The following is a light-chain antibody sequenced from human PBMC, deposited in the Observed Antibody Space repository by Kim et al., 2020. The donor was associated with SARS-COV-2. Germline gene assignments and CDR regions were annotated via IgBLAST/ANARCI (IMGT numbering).Light chain of an antibody. CDR3: LQYNNFPYV. Sequence: SASVGDRVTIPCRASQDMRNDLGWYQHKPGTAPKRLMYATSTLDRGVPSRFSGSGYGTEFTLTISSLQPEDLATYYCLQYNNFPYVFGQGTKLEI. CDR1: QDMRND. V-gene: IGKV1-17*01. J-gene: IGKJ2*01. CDR2: ATS.